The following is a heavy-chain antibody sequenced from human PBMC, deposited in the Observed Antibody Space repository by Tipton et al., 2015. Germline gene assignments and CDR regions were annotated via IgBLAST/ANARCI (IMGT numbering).Heavy chain of an antibody. V-gene: IGHV3-7*01. CDR3: ARTTSITCYDY. Sequence: SLRLSCAASGFSFSSYWMTWVRQAPGKGLEWVANIRQDGGEKKYVDSVKGRFTISRDNAKNSLYLQMNSLRVEDTAVYYCARTTSITCYDYWGQGTQVTVSS. CDR2: IRQDGGEK. D-gene: IGHD2-2*01. J-gene: IGHJ4*02. CDR1: GFSFSSYW.